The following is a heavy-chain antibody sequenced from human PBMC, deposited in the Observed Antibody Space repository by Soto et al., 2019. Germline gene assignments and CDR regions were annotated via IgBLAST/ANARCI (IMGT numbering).Heavy chain of an antibody. Sequence: QVQLQQWGAGPLRPLETLSLTCGVSGGSFSGYYWAWIRQSPGKGLEWIGEINDRGSINYNPSLKSRVSISVDTSNNHYSLNRRSVTAAVTAVYYCARESHDILAGPPWVWYFDLCGRGTLVTVSS. D-gene: IGHD3-9*01. V-gene: IGHV4-34*01. CDR3: ARESHDILAGPPWVWYFDL. CDR1: GGSFSGYY. J-gene: IGHJ2*01. CDR2: INDRGSI.